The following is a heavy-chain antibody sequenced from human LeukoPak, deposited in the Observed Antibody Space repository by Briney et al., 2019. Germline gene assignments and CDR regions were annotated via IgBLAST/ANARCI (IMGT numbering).Heavy chain of an antibody. CDR3: AGDSSGHTS. CDR1: GGSLSDYY. J-gene: IGHJ4*02. V-gene: IGHV4-34*01. Sequence: SETLSLTCAVYGGSLSDYYWSWIRQPPGRGLEWIGEINYYENTDYNASLKSRVTISLDTSKSQFSLKVRSVTAADTAVYYCAGDSSGHTSWGQGTLVTVSS. CDR2: INYYENT. D-gene: IGHD6-19*01.